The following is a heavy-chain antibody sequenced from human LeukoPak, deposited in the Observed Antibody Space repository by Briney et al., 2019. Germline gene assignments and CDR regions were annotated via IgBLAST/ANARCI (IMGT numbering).Heavy chain of an antibody. J-gene: IGHJ5*02. Sequence: ASLKVSWKASGYTFTRVNIYRVRHATGQRLEWMGWMNPNINKAGYAQKFQGRVTLTMNTFISTAYMELSGLTSEDTAVYYCARVKRLPTVWFDPWGQGTLVTVSS. CDR2: MNPNINKA. D-gene: IGHD6-25*01. V-gene: IGHV1-8*01. CDR3: ARVKRLPTVWFDP. CDR1: GYTFTRVN.